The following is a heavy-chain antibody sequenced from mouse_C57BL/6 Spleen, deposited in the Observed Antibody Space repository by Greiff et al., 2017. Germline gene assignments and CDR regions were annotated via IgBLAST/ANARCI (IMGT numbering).Heavy chain of an antibody. CDR2: IDPSDSYT. CDR1: GYTFTSYW. D-gene: IGHD2-4*01. J-gene: IGHJ3*01. V-gene: IGHV1-50*01. CDR3: AKGAIYYDSSWFAY. Sequence: VQLQQPGAELVKPGASVKLSCKASGYTFTSYWMQWVKQRPGQGLEWIGEIDPSDSYTNYNQKFKGKATLTVDTSSSTAYMQLSSLTSEDSAVYYCAKGAIYYDSSWFAYWGQGTLVTVSA.